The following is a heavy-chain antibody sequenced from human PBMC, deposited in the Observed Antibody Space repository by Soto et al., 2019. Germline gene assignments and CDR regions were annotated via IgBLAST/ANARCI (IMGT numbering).Heavy chain of an antibody. CDR2: MYQSGGT. D-gene: IGHD2-8*01. J-gene: IGHJ3*02. CDR3: ARDSYDNGAGAVNDTVTI. Sequence: QLQLQESGSGLVKPSQTLSLTCAVSGGSISSGAYSWNWLRQPPGKGLEWIGNMYQSGGTFKNPVLNSRVTITIDISKNQFSLELTSVAAADTAVYYCARDSYDNGAGAVNDTVTIWGQGTMVTVSS. CDR1: GGSISSGAYS. V-gene: IGHV4-30-2*01.